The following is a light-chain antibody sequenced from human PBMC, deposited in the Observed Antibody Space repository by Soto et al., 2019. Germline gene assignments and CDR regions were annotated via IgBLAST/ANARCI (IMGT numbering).Light chain of an antibody. V-gene: IGKV1-39*01. CDR2: AAY. CDR1: QSISNH. J-gene: IGKJ1*01. Sequence: DIQMTQSPSSLSASVGDRVTITCRASQSISNHLNWYQQKTGNAPKLLISAAYSLQSGVPSRFGGSGSGTDFTLTISSLQPEDFATYYCQQSHSTPPTFGQGTKVGVK. CDR3: QQSHSTPPT.